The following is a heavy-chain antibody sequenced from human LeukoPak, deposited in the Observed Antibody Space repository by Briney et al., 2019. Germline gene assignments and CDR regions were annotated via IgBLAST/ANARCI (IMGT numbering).Heavy chain of an antibody. Sequence: KPSETLSLTCTVSGGSISSYYWSWIRQPPGKGLEWIGYIYYSGSTNYNPSLKSRVTISVDTSKNQFSLKLCSVTAADTAVYYCARERLRYFDYWGQGTLVTVSS. CDR3: ARERLRYFDY. V-gene: IGHV4-59*01. CDR2: IYYSGST. J-gene: IGHJ4*02. CDR1: GGSISSYY. D-gene: IGHD3-9*01.